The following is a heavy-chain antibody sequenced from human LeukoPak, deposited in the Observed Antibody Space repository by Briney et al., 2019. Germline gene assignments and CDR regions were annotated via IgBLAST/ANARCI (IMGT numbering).Heavy chain of an antibody. J-gene: IGHJ4*02. CDR1: GFTFDDYA. D-gene: IGHD6-19*01. V-gene: IGHV3-9*01. Sequence: QTGGSLRLSCAASGFTFDDYAMHWVRQAPGKGLEWVSGISWNSGSIGYADSVKGRFTISRDNAKNSLYLQMNSLRAEDTALYYCAKDIGSGWYVGFDCWGQGTLVTVSS. CDR3: AKDIGSGWYVGFDC. CDR2: ISWNSGSI.